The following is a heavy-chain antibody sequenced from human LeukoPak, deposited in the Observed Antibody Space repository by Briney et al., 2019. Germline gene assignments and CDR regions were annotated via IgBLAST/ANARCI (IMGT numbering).Heavy chain of an antibody. J-gene: IGHJ4*02. CDR3: ARENISKYYFDY. D-gene: IGHD2/OR15-2a*01. CDR1: GYTFTGYY. Sequence: ASVKVSCKASGYTFTGYYMHWVRQAPGQGLEWMGWINPNSGGTNYAQKFQGWVTMTRDTSISTAYMELSRLRADDTAVYYCARENISKYYFDYWGQGTLVTVSS. CDR2: INPNSGGT. V-gene: IGHV1-2*04.